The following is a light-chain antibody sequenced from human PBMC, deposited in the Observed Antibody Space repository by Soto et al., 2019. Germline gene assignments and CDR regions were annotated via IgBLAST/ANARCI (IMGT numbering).Light chain of an antibody. CDR1: QTISSW. J-gene: IGKJ1*01. CDR2: DAS. Sequence: DIQMTQSPSTLSGSVGDRVTITCRASQTISSWLAWHQQKPGKAPKLLIYDASSLQSGVPPRFSGSGSGTEFTLTIRSLQPEDIATYYCQQYSSYSAWTFGEGIKVDIK. CDR3: QQYSSYSAWT. V-gene: IGKV1-5*01.